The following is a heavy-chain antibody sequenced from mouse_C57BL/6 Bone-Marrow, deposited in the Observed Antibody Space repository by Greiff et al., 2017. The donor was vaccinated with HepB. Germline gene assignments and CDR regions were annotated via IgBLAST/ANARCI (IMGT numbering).Heavy chain of an antibody. CDR1: GFTFSSYG. V-gene: IGHV5-6*01. CDR2: ISSGGSYT. Sequence: EVKLMESGGDLVKPGGSLKLSCAASGFTFSSYGMSWVRQTPDKRLEWVATISSGGSYTYYPDSVKGRFTISRDNAKNTLYLQMSSLKSEDTAMYYCARPRYGNYPMDYWGQGTSVTVSS. D-gene: IGHD2-1*01. J-gene: IGHJ4*01. CDR3: ARPRYGNYPMDY.